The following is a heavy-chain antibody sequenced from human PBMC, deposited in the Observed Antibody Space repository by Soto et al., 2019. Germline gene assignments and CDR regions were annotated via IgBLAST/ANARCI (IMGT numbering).Heavy chain of an antibody. J-gene: IGHJ4*02. Sequence: ASVKVSCKASGYTFTNHYVHWVRQTPGQGLEWMGIINPRGGSTTYAQRFQGRVTMTRDTSTSTVYKELSSLRSEDSPVYYFSMECRGGSAFVFWGRGFLVPASS. CDR3: SMECRGGSAFVF. CDR1: GYTFTNHY. D-gene: IGHD2-15*01. CDR2: INPRGGST. V-gene: IGHV1-46*01.